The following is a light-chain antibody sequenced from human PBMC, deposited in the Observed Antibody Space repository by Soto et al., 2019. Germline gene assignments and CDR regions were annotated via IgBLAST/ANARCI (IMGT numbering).Light chain of an antibody. V-gene: IGKV1-9*01. Sequence: DILLTQSPSSLSSSVGDRVTITCRASQGIGTCLACYQQKPGTAPNLLIYAASTLPNGVPSRFSGSGSGTEFTLTISSLQPEDFATYYCQQVSSHPFTFGGGTKV. J-gene: IGKJ4*01. CDR1: QGIGTC. CDR2: AAS. CDR3: QQVSSHPFT.